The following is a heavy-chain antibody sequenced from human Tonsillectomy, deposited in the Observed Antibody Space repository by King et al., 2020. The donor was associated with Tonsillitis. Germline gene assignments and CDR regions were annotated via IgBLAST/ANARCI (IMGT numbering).Heavy chain of an antibody. D-gene: IGHD1-26*01. V-gene: IGHV3-15*01. Sequence: VQLVESGGGLVKPGGSLRLSCAASGITFSNAWMSWVRQAPGKGLEWVGRIKSKSNGGTTDYGAPVKGRFTISRDDSRNTLYLQINNLKTEDTAVYYCATDSSGTYDGDAFDVWGQGTMVTVSS. CDR2: IKSKSNGGTT. J-gene: IGHJ3*01. CDR3: ATDSSGTYDGDAFDV. CDR1: GITFSNAW.